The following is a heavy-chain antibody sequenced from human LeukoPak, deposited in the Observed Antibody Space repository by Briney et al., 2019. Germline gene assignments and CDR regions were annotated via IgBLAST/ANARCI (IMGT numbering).Heavy chain of an antibody. CDR3: AGEYYDSSAYTQEAIDY. CDR2: INPNSGGT. J-gene: IGHJ4*02. V-gene: IGHV1-2*02. D-gene: IGHD3-22*01. CDR1: GYTFTDYY. Sequence: GASVKVSFTGSGYTFTDYYMHWVRQAPGQGREGLGWINPNSGGTNYAQKFQGRVTMTRDTSISTAYMELSRLRSDDTAVYYCAGEYYDSSAYTQEAIDYWGQGTLVTVSS.